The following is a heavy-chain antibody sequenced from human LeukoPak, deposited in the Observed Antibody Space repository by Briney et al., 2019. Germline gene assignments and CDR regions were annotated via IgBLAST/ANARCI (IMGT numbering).Heavy chain of an antibody. Sequence: PGGSLRLSCAASKFTFSNYAMHWVRQAPGKGLEWVAVILSGGSKEFYTDSVKGRFTISRDNSKNTLYLQMNSLRAEDTAVYYCAKEWGYSSSWYGWFDPWGQGTLVTVSS. CDR2: ILSGGSKE. CDR3: AKEWGYSSSWYGWFDP. D-gene: IGHD6-13*01. J-gene: IGHJ5*02. CDR1: KFTFSNYA. V-gene: IGHV3-30*04.